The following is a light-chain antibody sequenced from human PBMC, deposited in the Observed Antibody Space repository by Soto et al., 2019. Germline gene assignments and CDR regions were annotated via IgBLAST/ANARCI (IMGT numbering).Light chain of an antibody. CDR2: DAS. CDR1: QSVSNY. J-gene: IGKJ4*01. Sequence: ETVLTQSPATLSLSPGDRATLSCRASQSVSNYLAGYQQRRGQAPRLLIYDASSRASGIPARFSGSWSGTDFALTISSREPEDFAVYCFQLRYNLPLTFGGGTIVEI. V-gene: IGKV3-11*01. CDR3: QLRYNLPLT.